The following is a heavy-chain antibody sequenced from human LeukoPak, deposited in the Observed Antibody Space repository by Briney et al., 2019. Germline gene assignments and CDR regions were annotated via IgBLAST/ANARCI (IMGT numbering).Heavy chain of an antibody. V-gene: IGHV4-59*01. CDR3: ARARLGEFYYFDY. Sequence: PSETLSLTCTVSGASISSYYWSWIRQPPGKGLEWIGYIYYSGSTNYNPSLKSRVTMSVDTSRNQFSLKLSSVTAADTAVYYCARARLGEFYYFDYWGQGTLVTVSS. J-gene: IGHJ4*02. D-gene: IGHD3-16*01. CDR2: IYYSGST. CDR1: GASISSYY.